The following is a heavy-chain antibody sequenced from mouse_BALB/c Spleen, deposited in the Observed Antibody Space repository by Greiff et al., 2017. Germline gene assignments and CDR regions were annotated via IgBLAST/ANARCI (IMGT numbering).Heavy chain of an antibody. J-gene: IGHJ3*01. CDR3: ERHQYGGFAY. D-gene: IGHD2-10*02. CDR2: ISSGGSYT. CDR1: GFTFSSYA. V-gene: IGHV5-9-3*01. Sequence: EVMLVEPGGGLVKPGGSLKLSCAASGFTFSSYAMSWVRQTPEKRLEWVATISSGGSYTYYPDSVKGRFTISRDKAKNTLYLQMSSLRSEDTAMYYCERHQYGGFAYWGQGTLVTVSA.